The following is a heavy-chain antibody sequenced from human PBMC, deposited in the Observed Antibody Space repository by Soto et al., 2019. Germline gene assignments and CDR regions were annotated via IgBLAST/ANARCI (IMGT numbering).Heavy chain of an antibody. CDR1: RDTFNKYA. Sequence: QVQLVQSGAEVKKPGSSVKVSCKTSRDTFNKYAFKWVRQAPGQGLEWMGWIIPIFSSRNYAEKFQGRVTITADDSTSTAYMELRSLRFEDTAVYYCARGETYLGVWGQGTTVTVS. J-gene: IGHJ6*02. D-gene: IGHD3-16*01. V-gene: IGHV1-69*01. CDR3: ARGETYLGV. CDR2: IIPIFSSR.